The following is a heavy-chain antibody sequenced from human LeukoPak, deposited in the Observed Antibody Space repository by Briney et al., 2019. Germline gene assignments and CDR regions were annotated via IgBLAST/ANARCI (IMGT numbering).Heavy chain of an antibody. J-gene: IGHJ4*02. CDR1: GFTFSTYA. CDR3: AVYYYDSSGYYSFDY. D-gene: IGHD3-22*01. V-gene: IGHV3-23*01. CDR2: ISGSGGST. Sequence: PGGSLRLSCAASGFTFSTYAMTWVRQAPGEGLEWVSGISGSGGSTYYTDSVKGRFTISRDNSKNTLYLQMNSLRAEDTAVYYCAVYYYDSSGYYSFDYWGQGTLVTVSS.